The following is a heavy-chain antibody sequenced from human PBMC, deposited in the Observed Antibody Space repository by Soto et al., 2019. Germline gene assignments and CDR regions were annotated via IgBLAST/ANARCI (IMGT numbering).Heavy chain of an antibody. CDR1: GYTFTSYY. V-gene: IGHV1-46*01. Sequence: QVQLVQSGAEVKKPGASVKVSCKASGYTFTSYYMHWVRQAPGQGLEWMGIINPSGGSASYAQKFQGRVTMTRDTSTSTVYMELSSLRSEDTAVYYCARDQPGRLRFLEWLFRAYGMDVWGQGTTVTVSS. J-gene: IGHJ6*02. CDR3: ARDQPGRLRFLEWLFRAYGMDV. D-gene: IGHD3-3*01. CDR2: INPSGGSA.